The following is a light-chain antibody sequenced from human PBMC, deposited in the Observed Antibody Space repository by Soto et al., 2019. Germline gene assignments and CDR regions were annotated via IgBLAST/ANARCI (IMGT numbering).Light chain of an antibody. Sequence: DVQMTQSPSTLSASVGDRVSITCRASQPIRKWLAWYQQKPGRVPKLLIYTASSLESGVLSRFSGSGSGTEFTLTISSLQPDDFATYYCQQFDSAPWTFGLGTTVDIK. CDR3: QQFDSAPWT. V-gene: IGKV1-5*03. CDR1: QPIRKW. CDR2: TAS. J-gene: IGKJ1*01.